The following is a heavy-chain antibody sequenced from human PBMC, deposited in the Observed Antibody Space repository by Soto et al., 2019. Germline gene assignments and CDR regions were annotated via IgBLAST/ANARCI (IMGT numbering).Heavy chain of an antibody. Sequence: QLQLQESGPGLVKPSETLSLTCTVSGDSMSSSRSSSYYWAWIRQPPGKGLEWIGSIDYNGGTYYHPSLKSRVTISEDTSRNHFSLKLRSVTASDTAVYYCARHQLNGYVESWGPGALVTVSS. J-gene: IGHJ4*02. CDR2: IDYNGGT. D-gene: IGHD1-1*01. V-gene: IGHV4-39*01. CDR3: ARHQLNGYVES. CDR1: GDSMSSSRSSSYY.